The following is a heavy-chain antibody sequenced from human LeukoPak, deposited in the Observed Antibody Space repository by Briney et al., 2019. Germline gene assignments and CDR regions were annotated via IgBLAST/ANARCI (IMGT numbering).Heavy chain of an antibody. CDR3: ARWGSGYLTYYFDY. CDR1: GYTFTGYY. D-gene: IGHD3-22*01. Sequence: GAPERVSCKASGYTFTGYYMHSVRQAPGQGLEWMGWINPNSGGTNYAQKFQGRVTMTRDTSINTDYMELSRLRSDDTAVYYFARWGSGYLTYYFDYWAQGTLVSVSS. V-gene: IGHV1-2*02. J-gene: IGHJ4*02. CDR2: INPNSGGT.